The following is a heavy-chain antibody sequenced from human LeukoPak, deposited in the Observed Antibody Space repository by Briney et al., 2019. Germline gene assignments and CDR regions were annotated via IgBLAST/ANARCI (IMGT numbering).Heavy chain of an antibody. CDR3: ARDPLWFGYDY. J-gene: IGHJ4*02. Sequence: GGSLRLSCAGSGFSFSNYYMNWVRQAPGKGLEWVSVIYSGGSTYYADSVKGRFTNSRDNSKNTLYLQMNSLRAEDTAVYYCARDPLWFGYDYWGQGTLVTVSS. V-gene: IGHV3-66*01. CDR1: GFSFSNYY. D-gene: IGHD3-10*01. CDR2: IYSGGST.